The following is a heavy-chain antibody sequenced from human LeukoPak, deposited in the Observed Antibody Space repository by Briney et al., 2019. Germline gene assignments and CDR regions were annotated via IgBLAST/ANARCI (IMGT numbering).Heavy chain of an antibody. CDR1: GFTFSSYG. CDR2: IWYDGSNK. J-gene: IGHJ4*02. V-gene: IGHV3-33*06. CDR3: AKGLEPTGIYYDFDH. D-gene: IGHD1-1*01. Sequence: GGSLRLSCAASGFTFSSYGMHWVRQAPGKGLEWVAVIWYDGSNKYYADSVKGRFTISRDNSKNTLYLQMNSLRAEDTAVYYCAKGLEPTGIYYDFDHWGQGTLVTVSS.